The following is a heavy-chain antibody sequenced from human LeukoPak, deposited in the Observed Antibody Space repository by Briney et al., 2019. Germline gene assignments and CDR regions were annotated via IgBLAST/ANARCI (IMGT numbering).Heavy chain of an antibody. V-gene: IGHV4-34*01. D-gene: IGHD3-16*02. CDR3: ARGLGGVISFFDY. Sequence: SETLSLTCAVYGGSFSGYYWSWIRQPPGKGLEWIGEINHSGSTNYNPSLKSRVTISVDTSKNQFSLKLSSVTAADTAVCYCARGLGGVISFFDYWGQGTLVTVSS. J-gene: IGHJ4*02. CDR2: INHSGST. CDR1: GGSFSGYY.